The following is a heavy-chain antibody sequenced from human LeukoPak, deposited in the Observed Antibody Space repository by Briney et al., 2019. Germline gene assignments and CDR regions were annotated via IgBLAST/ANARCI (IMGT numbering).Heavy chain of an antibody. Sequence: GGSLRLSCAASGFTFSSYTMNWVRQAPGKGLKWVSSISSSSSYIYYADSVKGRFTISRDNAKNSLYLQMNSLRAEDTAVYYCARGFGSGWYAEYFQHWGQGTLVTVSS. V-gene: IGHV3-21*01. CDR3: ARGFGSGWYAEYFQH. CDR2: ISSSSSYI. J-gene: IGHJ1*01. CDR1: GFTFSSYT. D-gene: IGHD6-19*01.